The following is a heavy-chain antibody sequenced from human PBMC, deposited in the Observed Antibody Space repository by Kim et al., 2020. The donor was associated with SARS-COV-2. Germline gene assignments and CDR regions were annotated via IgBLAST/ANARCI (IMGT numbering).Heavy chain of an antibody. CDR1: RFTFNNYW. D-gene: IGHD3-10*01. CDR2: ISSDGSIM. V-gene: IGHV3-74*01. Sequence: GGSLRLSCAVSRFTFNNYWINWVRHAPGKGLVWVSRISSDGSIMNYADSVRGRFTMSRDNAENTLYLQMNSLRAEDTAVYYCARWFFRNGFDVWGQGTTVTVSS. CDR3: ARWFFRNGFDV. J-gene: IGHJ6*02.